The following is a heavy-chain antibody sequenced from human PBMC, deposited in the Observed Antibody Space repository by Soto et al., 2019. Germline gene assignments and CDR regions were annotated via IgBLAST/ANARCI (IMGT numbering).Heavy chain of an antibody. D-gene: IGHD3-3*01. CDR2: ISGSGGST. CDR3: AKMEGDFWSGYADFDY. J-gene: IGHJ4*02. Sequence: EVPLLESGGGLVQPGGSLRLSCAASGFTFSSYAMIWVRQAPGKGLEWVSAISGSGGSTYYADSVKGRFTISRDNSKNTLYLQMNSLRAEDTAVYYCAKMEGDFWSGYADFDYWGQGTLVTVSS. V-gene: IGHV3-23*01. CDR1: GFTFSSYA.